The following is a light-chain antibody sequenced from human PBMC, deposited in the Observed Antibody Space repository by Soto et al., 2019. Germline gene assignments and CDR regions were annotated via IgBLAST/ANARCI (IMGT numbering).Light chain of an antibody. J-gene: IGKJ1*01. Sequence: DIPMTQSPSSLSASVGHRVTITCRASQSISSFLNLYQQKPGKAPRLLIYAASSLHSGVPSRFSASGSGTAFTLTISSLQPEDFATYYCQQSYSTPETFGQGTKVEIK. CDR3: QQSYSTPET. V-gene: IGKV1-39*01. CDR2: AAS. CDR1: QSISSF.